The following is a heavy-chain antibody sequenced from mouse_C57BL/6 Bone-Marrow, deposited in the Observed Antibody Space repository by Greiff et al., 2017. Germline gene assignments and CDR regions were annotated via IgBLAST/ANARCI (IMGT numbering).Heavy chain of an antibody. J-gene: IGHJ1*03. CDR1: GYTFTSYG. V-gene: IGHV1-81*01. CDR3: ANGRYFDV. D-gene: IGHD1-1*02. Sequence: QVQLQQSGAELARPGASVKLSCKASGYTFTSYGISWVKQRTGQGLEWIGEIYPRSGNTYYSEKFKGKATLTADKSSSTAYMELRSLTSEDSAVYFCANGRYFDVWGTGTTVTVSS. CDR2: IYPRSGNT.